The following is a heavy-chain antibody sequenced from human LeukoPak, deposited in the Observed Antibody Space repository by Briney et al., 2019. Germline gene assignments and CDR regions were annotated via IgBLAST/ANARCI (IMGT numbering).Heavy chain of an antibody. J-gene: IGHJ4*02. CDR1: GGSISSYY. Sequence: SETLSLTCTVSGGSISSYYWSWIRQPPGKGLEWIGYIYYSGSTNYNPSLKSRVTISVDTSKNQFSLKLSSVTAADTAVYYCARVGWVGFIAAAPSPEYYFDYWGQGTLVTVSS. V-gene: IGHV4-59*01. D-gene: IGHD6-13*01. CDR3: ARVGWVGFIAAAPSPEYYFDY. CDR2: IYYSGST.